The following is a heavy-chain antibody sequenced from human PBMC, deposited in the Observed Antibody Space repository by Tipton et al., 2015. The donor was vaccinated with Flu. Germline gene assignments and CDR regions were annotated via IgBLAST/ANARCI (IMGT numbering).Heavy chain of an antibody. V-gene: IGHV4-39*07. Sequence: LRLSCTVSGGSISSSSYYWGWIRQPPGKGLEWIGSIYYSGSTYYNPSLKSRVTISVDTSKNQFSLKLSSATAADMAVYYCARGSPVLRYFDWLTPVLPQTDYWGQGTLVTVSS. D-gene: IGHD3-9*01. CDR1: GGSISSSSYY. J-gene: IGHJ4*02. CDR3: ARGSPVLRYFDWLTPVLPQTDY. CDR2: IYYSGST.